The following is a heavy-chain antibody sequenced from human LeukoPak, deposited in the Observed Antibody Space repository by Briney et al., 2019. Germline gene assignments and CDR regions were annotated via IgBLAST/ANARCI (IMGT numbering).Heavy chain of an antibody. CDR3: ARHLYDSSGYWYYFDY. D-gene: IGHD3-22*01. Sequence: GASVKVFCKASGGTFSSYAISWVRQAPGQGLEWMGGIIPIFGTANYAQKFQGRVTITTDESTSTAYMELSSLRSEDTAVYYCARHLYDSSGYWYYFDYWGQGTLVTVSS. CDR2: IIPIFGTA. J-gene: IGHJ4*02. V-gene: IGHV1-69*05. CDR1: GGTFSSYA.